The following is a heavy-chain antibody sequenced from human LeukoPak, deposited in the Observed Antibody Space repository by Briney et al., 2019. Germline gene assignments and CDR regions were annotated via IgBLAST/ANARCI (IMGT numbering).Heavy chain of an antibody. D-gene: IGHD5-24*01. J-gene: IGHJ4*02. Sequence: PGRSLRLSCAASGFTFSSYSMNWVRQAPGKGLEWVSSISSSSSYIYYADSVKGRFTISRDNAKNSLYLQMNSLRAEDTAVYYCARDRDGYGDYWGQGTLVTVSS. CDR1: GFTFSSYS. V-gene: IGHV3-21*01. CDR2: ISSSSSYI. CDR3: ARDRDGYGDY.